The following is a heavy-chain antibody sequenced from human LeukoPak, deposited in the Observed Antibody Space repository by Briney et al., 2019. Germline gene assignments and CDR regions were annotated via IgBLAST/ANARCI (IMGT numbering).Heavy chain of an antibody. CDR1: GFTFSSYA. D-gene: IGHD3-10*01. J-gene: IGHJ4*02. Sequence: GGSLRLSCAASGFTFSSYAMSWVRQAPGKGLEWVSAISGSDRSTCYADSVKGRFTISRGNSKNTLYLQMNSLRAEDTAVYYCAKDDDGSGSYPSFHYWGQGTLVTVSS. CDR3: AKDDDGSGSYPSFHY. CDR2: ISGSDRST. V-gene: IGHV3-23*01.